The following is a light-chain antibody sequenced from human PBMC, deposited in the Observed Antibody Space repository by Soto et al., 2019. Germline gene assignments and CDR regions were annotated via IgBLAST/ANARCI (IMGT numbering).Light chain of an antibody. CDR2: GAS. Sequence: EIGLTQSPGTLSLSPGERATLSFMASQSVSSYLAWYQQKPCQAPRLLIYGASTRATGIPARFSGSGSGTEFTLTISSLQSEDFAVYYCQEYIQWPPGMFGPGTKVDIK. CDR1: QSVSSY. V-gene: IGKV3D-15*01. CDR3: QEYIQWPPGM. J-gene: IGKJ1*01.